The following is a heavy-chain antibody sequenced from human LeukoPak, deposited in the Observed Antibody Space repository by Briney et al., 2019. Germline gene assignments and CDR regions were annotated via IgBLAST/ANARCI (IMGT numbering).Heavy chain of an antibody. J-gene: IGHJ5*02. D-gene: IGHD6-13*01. CDR3: ARHGYSSSWYNWFDP. Sequence: PSETLSLTCTVSGGSISSYYWSWIRQPPGKGLEWIGYIYTSGSTNYNPSLKSRVTISVDTSKNQFSLKLSSVTAADTAVYYCARHGYSSSWYNWFDPRGQGTLVTVSS. CDR1: GGSISSYY. CDR2: IYTSGST. V-gene: IGHV4-4*09.